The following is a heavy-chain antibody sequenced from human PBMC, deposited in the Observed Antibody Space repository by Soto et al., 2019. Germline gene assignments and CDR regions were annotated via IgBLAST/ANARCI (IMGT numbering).Heavy chain of an antibody. D-gene: IGHD2-21*01. Sequence: GGSLRLSCAASGFTFSSYSMNWVRQAPGKGLEWVSSISSSSSYIYYADSVKGRFTISRDNAKNTLYPQMNSLRAEDTAVYYCARDHVVSRNWFDPWGQGTLVTVSS. CDR1: GFTFSSYS. J-gene: IGHJ5*02. CDR2: ISSSSSYI. V-gene: IGHV3-21*01. CDR3: ARDHVVSRNWFDP.